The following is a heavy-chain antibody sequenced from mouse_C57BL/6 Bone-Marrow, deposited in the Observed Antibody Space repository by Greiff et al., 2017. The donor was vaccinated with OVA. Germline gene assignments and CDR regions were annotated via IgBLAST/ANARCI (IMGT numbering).Heavy chain of an antibody. CDR3: TRNYYEYDGSY. Sequence: VQLQESGADLVRPGASVTLSCKASGYTFTDYDMHWVKQTPVHGLEWIGAIDPEAGGTAYNQKFKGQAILTADKSSSIAYIELRSLTSEDSAVYYCTRNYYEYDGSYWGQGTTLTVSS. CDR2: IDPEAGGT. V-gene: IGHV1-15*01. J-gene: IGHJ2*01. D-gene: IGHD2-4*01. CDR1: GYTFTDYD.